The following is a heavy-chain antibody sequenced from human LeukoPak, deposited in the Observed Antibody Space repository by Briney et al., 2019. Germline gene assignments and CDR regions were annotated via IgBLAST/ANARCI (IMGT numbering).Heavy chain of an antibody. CDR2: FVPEDGET. V-gene: IGHV1-24*01. D-gene: IGHD4-23*01. J-gene: IGHJ4*02. CDR1: GYTLTELS. Sequence: ASVKVSCKVSGYTLTELSMHWVRQAPGKGLEWMGGFVPEDGETIYAQKFQGRVTMTEDTSTDTAYMELSSLRSEDTAVYYCATRGITVVNPHRTFDYWGQGTLVTVSS. CDR3: ATRGITVVNPHRTFDY.